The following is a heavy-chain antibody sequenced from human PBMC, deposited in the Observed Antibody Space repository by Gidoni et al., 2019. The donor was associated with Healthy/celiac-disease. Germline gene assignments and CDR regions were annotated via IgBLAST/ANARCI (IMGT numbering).Heavy chain of an antibody. Sequence: EVQLLESGGGLVQPGGSLRLSCAASGFTFSSYAMSWVRQAPGKGLEWVSAISGSGGSTYYAASVKGRFTISRDNSKNTLYLQMNSLRAEDTAVYYCAKAWGRSGWYDYWGQGTLVTVSS. D-gene: IGHD6-19*01. CDR1: GFTFSSYA. CDR2: ISGSGGST. J-gene: IGHJ4*02. V-gene: IGHV3-23*01. CDR3: AKAWGRSGWYDY.